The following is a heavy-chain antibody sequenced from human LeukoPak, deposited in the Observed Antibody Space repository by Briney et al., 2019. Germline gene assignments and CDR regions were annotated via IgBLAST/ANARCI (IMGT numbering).Heavy chain of an antibody. CDR3: ARGVRSGVAAFDI. V-gene: IGHV1-69*13. D-gene: IGHD2-8*01. CDR2: IIPIFGTA. J-gene: IGHJ3*02. Sequence: SVKVSCKASGGTFSSYAISWVRQAPGQGLEWMGGIIPIFGTANYAQKFQGRVTITADESTSTAYMELSSLRSEDTAVYYCARGVRSGVAAFDIWGQGTMVTVSS. CDR1: GGTFSSYA.